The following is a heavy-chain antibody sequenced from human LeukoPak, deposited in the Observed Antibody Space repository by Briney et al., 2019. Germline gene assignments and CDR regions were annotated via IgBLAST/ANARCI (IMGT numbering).Heavy chain of an antibody. V-gene: IGHV4-39*07. CDR2: IYYSGST. D-gene: IGHD3-22*01. J-gene: IGHJ4*02. Sequence: SETLSLTCTVSGGSISSSSYYWGWIRQPPGKGLEWIGNIYYSGSTYYNPSLKSRVTISVDTSKNQFSLKLSSVTAADTAVYYCASLYYYDSSGYYSPPVRVFDYWGQGTLVTVSS. CDR3: ASLYYYDSSGYYSPPVRVFDY. CDR1: GGSISSSSYY.